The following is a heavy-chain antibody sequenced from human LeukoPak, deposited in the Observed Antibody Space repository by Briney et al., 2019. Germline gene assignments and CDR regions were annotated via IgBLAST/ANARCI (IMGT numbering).Heavy chain of an antibody. CDR2: IKEDGSEK. CDR3: ARDKRGHHY. V-gene: IGHV3-7*01. J-gene: IGHJ4*02. CDR1: GFSFSGYC. Sequence: GGSLRLSCAASGFSFSGYCMTWVRQAPGKGLEWAANIKEDGSEKYYVDSVEGRFTISRDNAKNSLFLQMNSLRAEDTAVYYCARDKRGHHYWGQGTLVTVSS. D-gene: IGHD2-15*01.